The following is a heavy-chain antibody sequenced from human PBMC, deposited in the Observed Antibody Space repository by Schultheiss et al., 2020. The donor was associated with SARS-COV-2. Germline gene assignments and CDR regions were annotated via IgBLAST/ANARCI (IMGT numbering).Heavy chain of an antibody. CDR1: GYTFTSYY. V-gene: IGHV1-69*13. D-gene: IGHD3-3*01. CDR3: LFRLAEYFQH. J-gene: IGHJ1*01. Sequence: SVKVSCKASGYTFTSYYMHWVRQAPGQGLEWMGGIIPIFGTANYAQKFQGRVTITADESTSTAYMELSSLRSEDTAVYYCLFRLAEYFQHWGQGTLVTVSS. CDR2: IIPIFGTA.